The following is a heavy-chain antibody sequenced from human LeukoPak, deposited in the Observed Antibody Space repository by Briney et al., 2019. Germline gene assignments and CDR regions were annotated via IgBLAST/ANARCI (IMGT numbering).Heavy chain of an antibody. CDR2: FSGSGGST. J-gene: IGHJ4*02. V-gene: IGHV3-23*01. D-gene: IGHD2-15*01. CDR1: GFTFSSYA. Sequence: SGGSLTLSCAASGFTFSSYAMSWVRQAPGKGLEWVSTFSGSGGSTYYADSVKGRFTISRDNSRNTLYLQMNSLRAEDTAIYYCTKSTNSCSGGSCYSGLHYWGQGTLVTASS. CDR3: TKSTNSCSGGSCYSGLHY.